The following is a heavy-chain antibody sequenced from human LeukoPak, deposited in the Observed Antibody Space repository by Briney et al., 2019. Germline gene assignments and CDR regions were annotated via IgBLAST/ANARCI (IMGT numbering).Heavy chain of an antibody. J-gene: IGHJ4*02. CDR1: GYTFTSYD. D-gene: IGHD6-19*01. Sequence: ASVKVSCKASGYTFTSYDINWVRQATGQGLEWMGWMNPNGGNTGYAQKFQGRVTMTRNTSINTAYMELSSLISEDTAVYYCARVRYQMYSGGYYFNYWGQGTLVTVSS. CDR2: MNPNGGNT. V-gene: IGHV1-8*01. CDR3: ARVRYQMYSGGYYFNY.